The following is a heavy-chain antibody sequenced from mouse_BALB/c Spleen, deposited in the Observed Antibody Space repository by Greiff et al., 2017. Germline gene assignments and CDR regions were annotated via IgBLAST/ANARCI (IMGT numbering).Heavy chain of an antibody. CDR1: GYTFTSYY. D-gene: IGHD2-4*01. CDR3: TRWDYGGAY. CDR2: INPSNGGT. Sequence: QVQLQQPGAELVKPGASVKLSCKASGYTFTSYYMYWVKQRPGQGLEWIGGINPSNGGTNFNEKFKSKATLTVDKSSSTAYMQLSSLTSEDSAVYYCTRWDYGGAYCGQGTLVTVSA. J-gene: IGHJ3*01. V-gene: IGHV1S81*02.